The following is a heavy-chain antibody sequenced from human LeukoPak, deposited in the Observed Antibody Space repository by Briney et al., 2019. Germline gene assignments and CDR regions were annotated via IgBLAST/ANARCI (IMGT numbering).Heavy chain of an antibody. J-gene: IGHJ6*02. CDR2: IYYSGST. D-gene: IGHD3-3*01. Sequence: PSETLSLTCTVSGGSISSGGYYWSWIRQHPGKGLEWIGYIYYSGSTYYNPSLKSRVTISVDTSKNQFSLKLSSVTAADTAVYYCARDHGYYDFWSGYLPLWDYYGMDVWGQGTTVTVSS. CDR3: ARDHGYYDFWSGYLPLWDYYGMDV. CDR1: GGSISSGGYY. V-gene: IGHV4-31*03.